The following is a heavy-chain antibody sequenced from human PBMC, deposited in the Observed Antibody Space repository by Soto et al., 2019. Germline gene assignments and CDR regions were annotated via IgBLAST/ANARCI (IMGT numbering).Heavy chain of an antibody. D-gene: IGHD5-18*01. CDR1: GYSFPNYW. Sequence: GESLKISCKGSGYSFPNYWIAWVRQMPGKGLEWMGIFYPGDSDTKYSPPFQGQVTISGDKSMSTAYLQWSSLKASDTAMYYCARNRRNSYGYGMDVWGQGTTVTVSS. V-gene: IGHV5-51*01. CDR3: ARNRRNSYGYGMDV. J-gene: IGHJ6*02. CDR2: FYPGDSDT.